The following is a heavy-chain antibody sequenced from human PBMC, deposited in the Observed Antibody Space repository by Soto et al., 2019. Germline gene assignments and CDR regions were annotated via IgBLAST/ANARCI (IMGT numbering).Heavy chain of an antibody. Sequence: HGESLKVSCKGSGYSFSSYWIGWVRQMPGKGLEWMGIIYPGDSDTRYGPSFQGQVTISADKSISTAYLQWSSLKASDTAMYYCARSSSGWYDYWGQGTLVTVSS. CDR1: GYSFSSYW. J-gene: IGHJ4*02. CDR2: IYPGDSDT. D-gene: IGHD6-19*01. CDR3: ARSSSGWYDY. V-gene: IGHV5-51*01.